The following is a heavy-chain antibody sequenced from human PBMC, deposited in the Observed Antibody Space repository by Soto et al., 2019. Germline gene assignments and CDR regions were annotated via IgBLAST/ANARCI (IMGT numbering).Heavy chain of an antibody. CDR3: AKDLSGYDYGYFDY. CDR2: ISGSGGST. D-gene: IGHD5-12*01. Sequence: GGSLRLSCAASGFTISSYAMSWVRQAPGKGLEWVSVISGSGGSTYYADSVKGRFTISRDNSKNTLYLQMNSLRAEDTAVYYCAKDLSGYDYGYFDYWGQGTLVTVSS. V-gene: IGHV3-23*01. CDR1: GFTISSYA. J-gene: IGHJ4*02.